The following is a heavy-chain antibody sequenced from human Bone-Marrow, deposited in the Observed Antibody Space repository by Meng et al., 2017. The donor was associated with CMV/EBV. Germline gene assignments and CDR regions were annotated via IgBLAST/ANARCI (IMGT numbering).Heavy chain of an antibody. V-gene: IGHV3-7*01. J-gene: IGHJ6*02. CDR3: AREGRYCSSTGCAITIFGVDYYYYYGMDV. D-gene: IGHD2-2*01. Sequence: GGSLRLSCAASGFTFSSYWMSWVRQAPGKGLEWVANIKQDGSEKYYVDSVKGRFTISRDNAKNSLYLQMNSLRAEDTAVYYCAREGRYCSSTGCAITIFGVDYYYYYGMDVWGQGTTVTVSS. CDR2: IKQDGSEK. CDR1: GFTFSSYW.